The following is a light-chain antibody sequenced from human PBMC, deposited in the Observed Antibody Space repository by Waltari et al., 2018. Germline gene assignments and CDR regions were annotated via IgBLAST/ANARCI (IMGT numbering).Light chain of an antibody. CDR3: QSYDSSLFVV. CDR2: GNN. Sequence: QSVLTQPPSVSGAPGQRVTISCTGSSSTIGAGFDVHWYQQLPGTAPKPLIFGNNDRPSGVPDRFSGSRSGTSASLAITGLQAEDEADYYCQSYDSSLFVVFGGGTKLTVL. CDR1: SSTIGAGFD. J-gene: IGLJ2*01. V-gene: IGLV1-40*01.